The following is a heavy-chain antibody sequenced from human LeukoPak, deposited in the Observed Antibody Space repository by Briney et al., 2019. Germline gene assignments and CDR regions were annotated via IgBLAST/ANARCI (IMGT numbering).Heavy chain of an antibody. D-gene: IGHD4-17*01. CDR2: ISSSSSYI. J-gene: IGHJ6*02. Sequence: GGSLRLSCAASGFTFSSYSMNWVRQAPGKGLERVSSISSSSSYIYYADSVKGRFTISRDNAKNSLYLQMNSLRAEDTAVYYCAGSKVTTRATVTTFYYYYGMDVWGQGTTVTVSS. V-gene: IGHV3-21*01. CDR3: AGSKVTTRATVTTFYYYYGMDV. CDR1: GFTFSSYS.